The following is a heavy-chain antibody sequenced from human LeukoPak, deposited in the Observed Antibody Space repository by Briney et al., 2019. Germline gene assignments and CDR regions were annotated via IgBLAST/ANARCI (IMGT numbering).Heavy chain of an antibody. J-gene: IGHJ4*02. CDR2: IYPADSDT. V-gene: IGHV5-51*01. D-gene: IGHD3-10*01. CDR1: GYIFTHYW. Sequence: AGESLKISCQVSGYIFTHYWIGWVRQMPGKGLESMGIIYPADSDTTYSPSFQGQVTISADKSISTVYLQWSSLKASDTAMYYCARQSRDGSKTRGYYFDYWGQGTPVTASS. CDR3: ARQSRDGSKTRGYYFDY.